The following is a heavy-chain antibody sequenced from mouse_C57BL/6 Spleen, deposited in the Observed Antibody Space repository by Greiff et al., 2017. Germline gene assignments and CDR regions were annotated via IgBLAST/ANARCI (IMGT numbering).Heavy chain of an antibody. CDR3: ARHHYGNYVGAMDY. D-gene: IGHD2-1*01. CDR2: ICPGDGDT. J-gene: IGHJ4*01. V-gene: IGHV1-82*01. Sequence: VQLQQSGPELVKPGASVKISCKASGYAFSSSWMNWVKQRPGKGLEWIGRICPGDGDTNYNGKLKGKATLTANKSSSKAFMQLSSLTSEDSAVDFCARHHYGNYVGAMDYWGQGTSVTVSS. CDR1: GYAFSSSW.